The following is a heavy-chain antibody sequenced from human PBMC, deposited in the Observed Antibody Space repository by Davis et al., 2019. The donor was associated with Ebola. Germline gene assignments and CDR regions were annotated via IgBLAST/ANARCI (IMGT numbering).Heavy chain of an antibody. CDR3: ARGLRGGIRVVTAMGFDY. CDR2: IYYSGST. Sequence: MPSETLSLTCTVSGGSISSGDYYWSWIRQPPGKGLEWIGYIYYSGSTNYNPSLKSRVTISVDTSKNQFSLKLSSVTAADTAVYYCARGLRGGIRVVTAMGFDYWGQGTLVTVSS. J-gene: IGHJ4*02. CDR1: GGSISSGDYY. V-gene: IGHV4-61*08. D-gene: IGHD2-21*02.